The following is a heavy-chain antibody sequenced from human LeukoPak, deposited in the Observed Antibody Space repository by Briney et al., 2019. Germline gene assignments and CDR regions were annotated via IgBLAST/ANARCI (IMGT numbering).Heavy chain of an antibody. CDR1: GGSISDYY. Sequence: SETLSLTCTVSGGSISDYYWSWIRQPPGKGLEWIGNSHYNGNTYYNPSLKSRVTISVDTSKNQFSLKLSSVTAADTAVYYCARQVIAAAGIGVGDDYWGQGTLVTVSS. D-gene: IGHD6-13*01. V-gene: IGHV4-59*04. CDR2: SHYNGNT. J-gene: IGHJ4*02. CDR3: ARQVIAAAGIGVGDDY.